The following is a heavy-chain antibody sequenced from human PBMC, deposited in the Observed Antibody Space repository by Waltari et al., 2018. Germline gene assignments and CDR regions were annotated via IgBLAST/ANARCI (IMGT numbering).Heavy chain of an antibody. D-gene: IGHD2-2*01. CDR3: ARHPGSMEFNYFDY. CDR1: GGSISSYY. CDR2: IYYSGST. J-gene: IGHJ4*02. Sequence: QVQLQESGPGLVKPSETLSLTCTVSGGSISSYYWSWIRQPPGKGLEWIGYIYYSGSTNDTPSLKSRVTISVDTSKNQFSLKLSSVTAADTAVYYCARHPGSMEFNYFDYWGQGTLVTVSS. V-gene: IGHV4-59*08.